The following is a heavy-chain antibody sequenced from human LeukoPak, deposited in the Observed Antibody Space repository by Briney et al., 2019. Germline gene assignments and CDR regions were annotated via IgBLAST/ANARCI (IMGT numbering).Heavy chain of an antibody. CDR2: ISYDGSNK. J-gene: IGHJ1*01. Sequence: GGSLRLSCAASGFTFSSYAMHWVRQAPGKGLEWVAVISYDGSNKYYADSVKGRFTISRDNSKNTLYLQMNSLRAEDTAVYYCAREELTWGYFQHWGQGTLVTVSS. V-gene: IGHV3-30-3*01. D-gene: IGHD1-26*01. CDR3: AREELTWGYFQH. CDR1: GFTFSSYA.